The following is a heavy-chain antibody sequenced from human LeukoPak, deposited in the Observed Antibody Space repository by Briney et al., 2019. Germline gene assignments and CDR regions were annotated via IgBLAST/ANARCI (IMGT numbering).Heavy chain of an antibody. CDR2: IDPNGGYT. V-gene: IGHV1-46*01. CDR3: ARVSMHLWSVYFYYHMDV. Sequence: ASVKVSCKASGYSFTTYYIHWVRQAPGQGLEWMGIIDPNGGYTDYAQKFQGRVTMTRDTSTSTVYMELSSLRSDDTAVYYCARVSMHLWSVYFYYHMDVWGKGTTVTVSS. J-gene: IGHJ6*03. D-gene: IGHD3-10*01. CDR1: GYSFTTYY.